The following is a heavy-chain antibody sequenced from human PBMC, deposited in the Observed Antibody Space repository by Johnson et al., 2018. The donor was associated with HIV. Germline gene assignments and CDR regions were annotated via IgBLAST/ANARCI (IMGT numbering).Heavy chain of an antibody. Sequence: VHLVESGGGVVQPGRSLRLSCAASGFTFSSYAMHWVRQAPGKGLEWVAVISYDGSNKYYADSVKGRFTISRDNSKNTLYLQMNSLRAEDTAVYYCARAGRYSSSGYGGAFDIWGQGTMVTVSS. CDR2: ISYDGSNK. V-gene: IGHV3-30*04. CDR1: GFTFSSYA. D-gene: IGHD6-13*01. J-gene: IGHJ3*02. CDR3: ARAGRYSSSGYGGAFDI.